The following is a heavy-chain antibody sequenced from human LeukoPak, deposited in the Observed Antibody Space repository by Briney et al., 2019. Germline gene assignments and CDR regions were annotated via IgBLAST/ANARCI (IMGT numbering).Heavy chain of an antibody. J-gene: IGHJ6*03. D-gene: IGHD2-15*01. CDR1: GGSFSGYY. Sequence: SETLSLTCTVYGGSFSGYYWSWIRQSPGKGLEWIGETYHSGSTNYNPSLKSRVTISLDTSKNQFSLKLSSVTAADTAVYYCARGRRIVVVLGTTRTHRDYYMDVWGKGTTVTVSS. V-gene: IGHV4-34*01. CDR2: TYHSGST. CDR3: ARGRRIVVVLGTTRTHRDYYMDV.